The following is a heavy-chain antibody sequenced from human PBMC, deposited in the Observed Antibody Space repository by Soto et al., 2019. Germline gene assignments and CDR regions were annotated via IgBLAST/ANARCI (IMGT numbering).Heavy chain of an antibody. J-gene: IGHJ4*02. Sequence: QVQLVQSGAEVKKPGASVKVSCKASGYTFTSYDINWVRQATGQGLEWMGWMNPNSGNTGYAQKFQGRVTMTRNTSRSTADMELSSLRSEDTDVDYCATIRRYYDILTDDWGQGTLVTVSS. V-gene: IGHV1-8*01. D-gene: IGHD3-9*01. CDR1: GYTFTSYD. CDR2: MNPNSGNT. CDR3: ATIRRYYDILTDD.